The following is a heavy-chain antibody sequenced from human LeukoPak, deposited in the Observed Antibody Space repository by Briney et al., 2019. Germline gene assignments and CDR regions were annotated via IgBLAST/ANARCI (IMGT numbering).Heavy chain of an antibody. Sequence: ASVKVSCKASGYTFTGYYMHWVRQAPGQGLEWMGWINPNSGGTNYAQKFQGRVTMTRDTSISTAYMELSRLRSDDTAVYYCARAHGITGTTARDAFDIWGQGTMVTVSS. CDR1: GYTFTGYY. CDR2: INPNSGGT. V-gene: IGHV1-2*02. J-gene: IGHJ3*02. CDR3: ARAHGITGTTARDAFDI. D-gene: IGHD1-7*01.